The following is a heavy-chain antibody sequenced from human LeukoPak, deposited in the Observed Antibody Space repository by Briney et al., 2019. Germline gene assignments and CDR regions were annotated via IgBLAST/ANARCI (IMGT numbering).Heavy chain of an antibody. Sequence: SETLSLTCTVSGGSISSSSYYWGWIRQPPGKGLEWIGSIYYSGSTYYNPSLKSRVTISVDTSKNQFSLKLSSVTAADTAVYYCAKGDCSGGSCYSVEAYWYFDLWGRGTLVTVSS. CDR3: AKGDCSGGSCYSVEAYWYFDL. D-gene: IGHD2-15*01. CDR1: GGSISSSSYY. CDR2: IYYSGST. J-gene: IGHJ2*01. V-gene: IGHV4-39*07.